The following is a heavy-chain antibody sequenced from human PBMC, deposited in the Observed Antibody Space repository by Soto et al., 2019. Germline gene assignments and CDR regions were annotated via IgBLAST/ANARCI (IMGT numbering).Heavy chain of an antibody. CDR3: ARERLGAVAGMGHRNWLAP. V-gene: IGHV6-1*01. Sequence: PSQTLSLTCAISGDSVSSNSAAWNWIRQCPSRGLEWLGRTYYRSKWYNDYAVSVKSRITINPDTSKNQFSLQLNSVTPEDTAVYYCARERLGAVAGMGHRNWLAPWGQGTLVLVAS. D-gene: IGHD6-19*01. CDR2: TYYRSKWYN. J-gene: IGHJ5*02. CDR1: GDSVSSNSAA.